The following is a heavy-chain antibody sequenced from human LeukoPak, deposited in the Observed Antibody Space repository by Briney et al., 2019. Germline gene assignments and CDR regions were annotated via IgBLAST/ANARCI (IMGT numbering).Heavy chain of an antibody. Sequence: PSETLSLTCTVSGGSISSSSYYWGWIRQPPGKGLECIGCIYYSGSTYYNPSLKSRVTISVDTSKNQYSLKLSSVTAADTAVYYCASPYCASTSCYANNWFDPWGQGTLVTVSS. CDR2: IYYSGST. V-gene: IGHV4-39*01. D-gene: IGHD2-2*01. J-gene: IGHJ5*02. CDR1: GGSISSSSYY. CDR3: ASPYCASTSCYANNWFDP.